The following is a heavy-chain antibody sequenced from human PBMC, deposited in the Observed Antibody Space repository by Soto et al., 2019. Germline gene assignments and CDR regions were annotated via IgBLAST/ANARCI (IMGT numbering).Heavy chain of an antibody. J-gene: IGHJ6*03. CDR1: GFTFSSYA. CDR3: AKRGHSGYDSTYYYYYMDV. CDR2: ISGSGGST. Sequence: PGGSLRLSCAASGFTFSSYAMSWVRQAPGKGLEWVSAISGSGGSTYYADSVKGRFTISRDNSKNTLYLQMNSLRAEDTAVYYCAKRGHSGYDSTYYYYYMDVWGKGTTVTVSS. V-gene: IGHV3-23*01. D-gene: IGHD5-12*01.